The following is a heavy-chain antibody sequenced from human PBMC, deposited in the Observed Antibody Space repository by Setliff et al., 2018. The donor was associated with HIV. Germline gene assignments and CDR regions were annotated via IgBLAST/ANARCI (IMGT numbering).Heavy chain of an antibody. CDR2: IYYSGST. Sequence: SETLSLTCTVSGGSISSSSYYWGWIRQSPGKGLEWIGSIYYSGSTYYNPSLQGRVTISIDTSKFQFSLRLSSVTAADTAIYYCARGTAPRRGTNYGGNYPLDYWGQGILVTVSS. V-gene: IGHV4-39*07. J-gene: IGHJ4*02. CDR3: ARGTAPRRGTNYGGNYPLDY. CDR1: GGSISSSSYY. D-gene: IGHD4-17*01.